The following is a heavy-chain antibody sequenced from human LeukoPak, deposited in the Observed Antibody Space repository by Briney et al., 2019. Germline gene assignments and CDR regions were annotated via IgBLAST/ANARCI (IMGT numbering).Heavy chain of an antibody. CDR3: VGHGYTASHYFLDY. J-gene: IGHJ4*02. CDR1: SGSINSYY. V-gene: IGHV4-4*07. D-gene: IGHD2-2*02. CDR2: IYTTGTA. Sequence: SETLSLTCTVSSGSINSYYWGWVRQPAGRGLDWIGRIYTTGTANYNPSLKSRLTMSIDTSQRQFSLNLRSVTAADTGTYYCVGHGYTASHYFLDYWSQGILVTVSS.